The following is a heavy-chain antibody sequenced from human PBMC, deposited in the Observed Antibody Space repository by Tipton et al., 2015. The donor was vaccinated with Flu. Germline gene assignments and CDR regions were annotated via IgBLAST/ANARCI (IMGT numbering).Heavy chain of an antibody. J-gene: IGHJ5*02. CDR2: TFHSGNT. V-gene: IGHV4-39*07. CDR1: GDSIRSSNYY. CDR3: ARRDYSNYVSEPKNWFDP. D-gene: IGHD4-11*01. Sequence: TLFLTCGVSGDSIRSSNYYWGWIRQPPGKGLEWIGNTFHSGNTYLNPSLKSRVTISIDTSRNQFSLKLNSVTAADTAVYYCARRDYSNYVSEPKNWFDPWGQGALVTVSS.